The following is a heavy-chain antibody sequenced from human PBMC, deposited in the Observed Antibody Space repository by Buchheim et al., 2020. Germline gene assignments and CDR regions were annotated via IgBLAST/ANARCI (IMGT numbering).Heavy chain of an antibody. D-gene: IGHD2-2*02. CDR2: IYHSGST. CDR3: ARGYCSSTSCYNRVGPYNWFDP. V-gene: IGHV4-30-2*01. J-gene: IGHJ5*02. CDR1: GGSISSGGYS. Sequence: QLQLQESGSGLVKPSQTLSLTCAVSGGSISSGGYSWSWIRQPPGKGLEWIGYIYHSGSTYYNPSLKSRVTISVDRSKNQFSLKLSSVTAADTAVYYCARGYCSSTSCYNRVGPYNWFDPWGQGTL.